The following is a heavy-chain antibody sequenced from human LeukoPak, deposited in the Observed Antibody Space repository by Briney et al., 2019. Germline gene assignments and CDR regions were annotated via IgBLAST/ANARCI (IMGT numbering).Heavy chain of an antibody. V-gene: IGHV3-23*01. CDR3: AKPRGGIVDAFDV. CDR2: ISGSGGST. J-gene: IGHJ3*01. D-gene: IGHD3-16*01. CDR1: GFTFDDYG. Sequence: PGGSLRLSCAASGFTFDDYGLSWVRQAPGKGLEWVSAISGSGGSTYYADSVKGRFTISRDNSKNTLYLQMNSLRAEDTAVYYCAKPRGGIVDAFDVWGQGTMVTVSS.